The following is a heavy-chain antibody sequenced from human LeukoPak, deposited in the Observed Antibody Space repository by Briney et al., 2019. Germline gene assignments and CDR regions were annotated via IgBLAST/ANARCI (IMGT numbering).Heavy chain of an antibody. D-gene: IGHD2-15*01. Sequence: GGSLRLSCAASGFTFSSYAMSWVRQAPGKGLEWVSAISGSGTVTYYADSVKGRFTISRDNSQNTLYLQMNSLRAEDTAVYYCAKTSVGEGRIIGSGYFDNWGQGTLVTVSS. J-gene: IGHJ4*02. CDR3: AKTSVGEGRIIGSGYFDN. CDR2: ISGSGTVT. CDR1: GFTFSSYA. V-gene: IGHV3-23*01.